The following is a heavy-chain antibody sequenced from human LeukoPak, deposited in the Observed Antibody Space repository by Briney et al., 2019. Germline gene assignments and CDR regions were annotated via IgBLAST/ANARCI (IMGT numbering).Heavy chain of an antibody. V-gene: IGHV3-7*01. D-gene: IGHD6-19*01. CDR3: VRDRGWSTFDY. CDR1: GFTFSSYW. CDR2: IKPDGSER. Sequence: GGSLRLSCAASGFTFSSYWMSWVRQAPGKGLEWVAKIKPDGSERYYVDSVKGRFTISRDNAKNSLYVQMNSLSAEDTAVYYCVRDRGWSTFDYWGQGTLVTVSS. J-gene: IGHJ4*02.